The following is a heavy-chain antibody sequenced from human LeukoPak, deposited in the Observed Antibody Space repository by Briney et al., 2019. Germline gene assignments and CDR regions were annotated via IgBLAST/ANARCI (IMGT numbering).Heavy chain of an antibody. CDR3: ARLTGTTTY. CDR1: GYTFTGYY. J-gene: IGHJ4*02. D-gene: IGHD1-7*01. V-gene: IGHV1-2*02. CDR2: INPYSGGT. Sequence: ASVKVSCKASGYTFTGYYMHWVRQAPGQGLEWMGWINPYSGGTNYAQKFQGRVTMTRDTYISTAYMEVSRLRSDDTAVYYCARLTGTTTYWGQGTLVTVSS.